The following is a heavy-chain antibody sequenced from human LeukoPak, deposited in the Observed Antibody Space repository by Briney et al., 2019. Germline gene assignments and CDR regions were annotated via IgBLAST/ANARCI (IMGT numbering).Heavy chain of an antibody. CDR3: ARDLFEGSYGMDV. V-gene: IGHV3-48*04. Sequence: GGSLRLSCAASGFTFSSYSMNWVRQAPGKGLEWVSYISSSGSTIYYADSVKGRFTISRDNAKNSLYLQMNSLRAEDTAVYYCARDLFEGSYGMDVWGQGTTVTVSS. CDR1: GFTFSSYS. J-gene: IGHJ6*02. CDR2: ISSSGSTI.